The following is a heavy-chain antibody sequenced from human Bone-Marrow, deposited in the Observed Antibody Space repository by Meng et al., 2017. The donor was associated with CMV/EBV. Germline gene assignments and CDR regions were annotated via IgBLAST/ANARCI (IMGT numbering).Heavy chain of an antibody. CDR1: GFTFSSYW. D-gene: IGHD3-3*01. CDR2: IKQDGSEK. V-gene: IGHV3-7*01. J-gene: IGHJ6*02. CDR3: AREGYDFWSGYYGYYGMDV. Sequence: ESLKISCAASGFTFSSYWMSWVRQAPGKGLEWVANIKQDGSEKYYVDSVKGRFTISRDNDKNSLYLQMNSLRDEDTAEYYCAREGYDFWSGYYGYYGMDVWGQGTTVTVSS.